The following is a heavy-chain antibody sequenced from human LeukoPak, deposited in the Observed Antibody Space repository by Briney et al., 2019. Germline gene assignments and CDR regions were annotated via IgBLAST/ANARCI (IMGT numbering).Heavy chain of an antibody. V-gene: IGHV3-53*01. CDR1: GFTVSSNY. D-gene: IGHD6-19*01. J-gene: IGHJ4*02. Sequence: GGSLRLSCAASGFTVSSNYTSWVRQAPGKGLEWVSVIYSGGSTYYADSVKGRFTISRDNSKNTLYLQMNSLRAEDTAVYYCARARSSYFDYWGQGTLVTVSS. CDR2: IYSGGST. CDR3: ARARSSYFDY.